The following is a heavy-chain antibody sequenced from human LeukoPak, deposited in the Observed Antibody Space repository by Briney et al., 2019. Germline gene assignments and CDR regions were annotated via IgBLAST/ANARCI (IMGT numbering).Heavy chain of an antibody. Sequence: QLQLQESGSGLVQPSQTLSLTCGVSGCSVSSRSYPWSWIWQPSGKGLEWIGYIYRSGSTYYNPSLKGRVTISIHRSKDQFSLELISVTDADTAVYYCARTSLRPYYFDYWGQGTLVTVSS. D-gene: IGHD3-16*01. V-gene: IGHV4-30-2*01. J-gene: IGHJ4*02. CDR3: ARTSLRPYYFDY. CDR1: GCSVSSRSYP. CDR2: IYRSGST.